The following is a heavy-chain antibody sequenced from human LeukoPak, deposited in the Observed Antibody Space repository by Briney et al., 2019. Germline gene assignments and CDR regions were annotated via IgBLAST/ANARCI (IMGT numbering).Heavy chain of an antibody. V-gene: IGHV3-30*04. J-gene: IGHJ2*01. CDR1: GFTFSRYA. D-gene: IGHD1-7*01. CDR3: ARAGGGPTTLYWYFDI. Sequence: GESLRLSCAVSGFTFSRYAMHWVRQAPGKGLDWVALISYDGGNKYYSDSVKGRLTISRDNCKNTMYMQMNSLRAEDTGVYYCARAGGGPTTLYWYFDIWGRGTLVTVSS. CDR2: ISYDGGNK.